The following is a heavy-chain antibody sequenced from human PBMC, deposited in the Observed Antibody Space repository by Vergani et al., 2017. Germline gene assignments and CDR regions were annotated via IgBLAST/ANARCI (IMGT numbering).Heavy chain of an antibody. V-gene: IGHV5-51*01. CDR1: GYIFSNFW. Sequence: EKQLVQSGSETKKPGESLKISCQAFGYIFSNFWIGWVRQRPGRGLEWMGVISPVDSEFKSNPTFRGQVIFSVDTSVNTAYLQWRSLQASDTATYFCASGGHGSENGGALQLWGQGTNITVSS. CDR2: ISPVDSEF. CDR3: ASGGHGSENGGALQL. J-gene: IGHJ3*01. D-gene: IGHD3-10*01.